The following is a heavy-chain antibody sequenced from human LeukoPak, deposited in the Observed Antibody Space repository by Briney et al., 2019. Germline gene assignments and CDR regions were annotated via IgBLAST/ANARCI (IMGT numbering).Heavy chain of an antibody. Sequence: QPGGSLRLSCAASGFIFSSYAMTGVRQAPGKGLEWVSGISGSGGSTYYADSVKGRFTISRDNSKNTLYLQMNSLKAEDTALYYCARKIWFGEGYYFDYWGQGTLVTVSS. CDR2: ISGSGGST. J-gene: IGHJ4*02. V-gene: IGHV3-23*01. CDR3: ARKIWFGEGYYFDY. D-gene: IGHD3-10*01. CDR1: GFIFSSYA.